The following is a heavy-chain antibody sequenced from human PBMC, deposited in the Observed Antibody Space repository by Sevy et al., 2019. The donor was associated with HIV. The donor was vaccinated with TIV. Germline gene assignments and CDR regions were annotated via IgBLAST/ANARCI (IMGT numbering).Heavy chain of an antibody. J-gene: IGHJ4*02. CDR1: GYSFTSYW. CDR2: IYPGDSDP. CDR3: ARGTTVTRIDY. V-gene: IGHV5-51*01. D-gene: IGHD4-17*01. Sequence: GESLKISCKGSGYSFTSYWIGWVRQMPGKGLEWMGIIYPGDSDPTYSPSFQGQVTISADKSISTAYLQWSSLKASDTAVYYCARGTTVTRIDYWGQGTLVTVSS.